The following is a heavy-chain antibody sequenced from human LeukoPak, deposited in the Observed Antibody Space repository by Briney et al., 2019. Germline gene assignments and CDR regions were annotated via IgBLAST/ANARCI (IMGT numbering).Heavy chain of an antibody. CDR3: ATNAADYYDSSGYFYEAFDI. J-gene: IGHJ3*02. D-gene: IGHD3-22*01. Sequence: SVKVSCKASGGTFSSYAISWVRQAPGQGLEWMGGIIPIFGTANYAQKFQGRVTITADESTSTAYMELSSLRSEDTAVYYCATNAADYYDSSGYFYEAFDIWGQGTMVTVSS. CDR1: GGTFSSYA. CDR2: IIPIFGTA. V-gene: IGHV1-69*13.